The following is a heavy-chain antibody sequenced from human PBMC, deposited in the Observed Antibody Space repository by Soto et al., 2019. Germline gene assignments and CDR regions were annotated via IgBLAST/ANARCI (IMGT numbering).Heavy chain of an antibody. CDR1: GGTFSSYA. CDR2: IIPIFGTA. J-gene: IGHJ4*02. Sequence: QVQLVQSGAEVKKPGSSVKVSCKASGGTFSSYAISWVRQAPGQGLEWMGGIIPIFGTANYAQKFQGRVTITADEATSTADMELSSRRSEDTAVYYWARGHSSGWYGAIDYWGQGTLVTVSS. CDR3: ARGHSSGWYGAIDY. V-gene: IGHV1-69*12. D-gene: IGHD6-19*01.